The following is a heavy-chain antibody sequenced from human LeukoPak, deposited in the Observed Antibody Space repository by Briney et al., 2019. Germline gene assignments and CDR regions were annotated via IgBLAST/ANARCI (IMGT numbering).Heavy chain of an antibody. Sequence: GGTLRLSCAASGFFFSNYAMSWVRQAPGKGLEWVSGISDSGSSTYYADSVKGRFTISRDNFKNTLFLQMNSLRAEDTAVYYCAKGSVPVVAMNAFEIWGQGTMVTVSS. CDR1: GFFFSNYA. CDR3: AKGSVPVVAMNAFEI. J-gene: IGHJ3*02. V-gene: IGHV3-23*01. D-gene: IGHD2-2*01. CDR2: ISDSGSST.